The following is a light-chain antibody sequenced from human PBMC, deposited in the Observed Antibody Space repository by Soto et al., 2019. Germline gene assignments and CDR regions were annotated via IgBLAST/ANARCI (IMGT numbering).Light chain of an antibody. J-gene: IGLJ1*01. CDR2: DNN. Sequence: QSALTQPPSVSGAPGQRVTISCTGSSSNIGAGYDVHWYQQLPGTAPKVLIYDNNNRPSGVPDRISGSESGTSASLAITGLQAEDEADYYCQSYDSSLSGSYVFGTGTKVTVL. CDR3: QSYDSSLSGSYV. CDR1: SSNIGAGYD. V-gene: IGLV1-40*01.